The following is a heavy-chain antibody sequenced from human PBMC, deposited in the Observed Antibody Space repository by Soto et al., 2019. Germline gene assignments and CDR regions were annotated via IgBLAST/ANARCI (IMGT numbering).Heavy chain of an antibody. CDR1: DDSITSGAYY. J-gene: IGHJ5*02. V-gene: IGHV4-39*01. CDR2: IQYSGST. CDR3: ASQKKWFDP. Sequence: PSETLSLTCTVSDDSITSGAYYWGLIRQPPGKGLEWIGTIQYSGSTYYNPSLKSRVTISVDTSKNQFSLKLSSVTAADTAVYYCASQKKWFDPWGQGTLVTVSS.